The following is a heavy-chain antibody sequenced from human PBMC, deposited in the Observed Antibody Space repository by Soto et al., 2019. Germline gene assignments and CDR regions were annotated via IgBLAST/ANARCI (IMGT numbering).Heavy chain of an antibody. D-gene: IGHD3-10*01. J-gene: IGHJ3*02. Sequence: SVKVSCKASGYTFTYRYLHWVRQAPGQALEWMGWITPFNGNTNYAQKFQDRVTITRDRSMSTAYMELSSLRSEDTAMYYCATVNRYYGSGISAFDICAQGKMVTFSS. CDR2: ITPFNGNT. V-gene: IGHV1-45*02. CDR1: GYTFTYRY. CDR3: ATVNRYYGSGISAFDI.